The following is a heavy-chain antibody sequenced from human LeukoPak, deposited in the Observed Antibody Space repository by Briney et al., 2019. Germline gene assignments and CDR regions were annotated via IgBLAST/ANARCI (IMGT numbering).Heavy chain of an antibody. D-gene: IGHD5-18*01. CDR3: ARTTEGGYTYGYFYYYYMDV. CDR1: GGSISSSRYY. V-gene: IGHV4-39*07. Sequence: SETLSLTCTVSGGSISSSRYYWGWLRQPPGKGLEWLGSIYYSGSTNYNPSLKSRVTISVDTSNNQFSLELSSLTAADTAVYYCARTTEGGYTYGYFYYYYMDVWGKGTTVTISS. CDR2: IYYSGST. J-gene: IGHJ6*03.